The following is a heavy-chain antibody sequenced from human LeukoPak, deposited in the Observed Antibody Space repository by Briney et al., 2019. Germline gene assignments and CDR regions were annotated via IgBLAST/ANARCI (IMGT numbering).Heavy chain of an antibody. CDR1: GFTFSSYA. V-gene: IGHV3-23*01. CDR2: LRGNGDT. D-gene: IGHD3-16*01. Sequence: GGSLRLSCAASGFTFSSYAMSWVREAPARGLEWVSSLRGNGDTFYADSVKGRFTLSRDESRNTVYLHLNELRVEDTAVYYCAKASWVSTADAVLWGQGTVVTVSS. J-gene: IGHJ4*02. CDR3: AKASWVSTADAVL.